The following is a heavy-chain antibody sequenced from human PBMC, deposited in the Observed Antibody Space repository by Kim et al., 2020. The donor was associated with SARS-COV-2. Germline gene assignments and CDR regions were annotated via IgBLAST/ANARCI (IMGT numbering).Heavy chain of an antibody. D-gene: IGHD2-2*01. CDR3: ARGAEVVPADLNWFDP. Sequence: VQGRFPISRDTYKNTLYLQMNSLGAEDTAVYYCARGAEVVPADLNWFDPWGQGTLVTVSS. V-gene: IGHV3-53*01. J-gene: IGHJ5*02.